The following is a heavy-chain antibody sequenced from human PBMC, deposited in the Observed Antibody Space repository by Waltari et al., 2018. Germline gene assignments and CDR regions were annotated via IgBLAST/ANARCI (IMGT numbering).Heavy chain of an antibody. Sequence: QVQLQQWGEGLLKPSETLSLTCAVYGGSFSGYYWSWIRQHHGKGLEWIGELNHSGRTNYNPSSKSRVSLSVDTSKSQLSRKPSSVTASDTAVYYWARVSAYYDCWSGYYRSYYYRDVWGKGTTVTVAS. CDR3: ARVSAYYDCWSGYYRSYYYRDV. CDR1: GGSFSGYY. V-gene: IGHV4-34*01. J-gene: IGHJ6*03. CDR2: LNHSGRT. D-gene: IGHD3-3*01.